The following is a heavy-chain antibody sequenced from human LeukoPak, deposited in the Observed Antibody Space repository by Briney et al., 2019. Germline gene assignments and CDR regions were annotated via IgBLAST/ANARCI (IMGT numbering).Heavy chain of an antibody. CDR1: AYSFTNFW. J-gene: IGHJ4*02. V-gene: IGHV5-51*01. Sequence: GESLKIPCKGSAYSFTNFWIGLVRPMPGKGLEWDGINYPGDYETIYSPSFQGHVTISTHKSISIASQQWSSLKASHSAMYYCARHEGVAFFDYWGEGTLLTVSS. CDR3: ARHEGVAFFDY. CDR2: NYPGDYET. D-gene: IGHD2-15*01.